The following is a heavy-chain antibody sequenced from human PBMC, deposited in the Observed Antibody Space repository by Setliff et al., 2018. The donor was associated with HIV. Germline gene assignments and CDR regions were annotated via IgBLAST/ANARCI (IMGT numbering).Heavy chain of an antibody. Sequence: SETLSLTCTVSGGSISRFYWSWIRQSPGKGLEWIGFIYYSGDTRYNPSLRNRVTISVDASKNTLYLQMNGLRADDTAIYYCARDRGDSLGGAYYYYYMDVWGKGTTVTVSS. CDR3: ARDRGDSLGGAYYYYYMDV. CDR1: GGSISRFY. CDR2: IYYSGDT. J-gene: IGHJ6*03. D-gene: IGHD3-16*01. V-gene: IGHV4-59*12.